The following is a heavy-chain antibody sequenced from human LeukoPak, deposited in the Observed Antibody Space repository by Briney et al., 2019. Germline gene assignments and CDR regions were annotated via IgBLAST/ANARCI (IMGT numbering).Heavy chain of an antibody. J-gene: IGHJ4*02. V-gene: IGHV3-23*01. CDR2: VTVSGSVTSST. CDR3: AKEGTYINFWSGYFH. Sequence: PGGSLRLSCAASGFTFSSFAMSWVRQAPGKGLDWVSSVTVSGSVTSSTYYADSVNGRFTISRDNSKNTLYLQMNSLRAEDTALYYCAKEGTYINFWSGYFHWGQGALVTVSS. CDR1: GFTFSSFA. D-gene: IGHD3-3*01.